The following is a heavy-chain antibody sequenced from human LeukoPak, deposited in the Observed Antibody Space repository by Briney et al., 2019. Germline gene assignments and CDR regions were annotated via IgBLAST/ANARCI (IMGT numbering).Heavy chain of an antibody. CDR2: IYSGGST. D-gene: IGHD3-10*01. CDR3: ARDTMVRGLDV. CDR1: GFTVSSNY. Sequence: GGSLRLSCAASGFTVSSNYMSWVRQAPGKGLGWVSVIYSGGSTYYADSVKGRFTISRDNSKNTLYLQVTSLRAEDPAVYYCARDTMVRGLDVWGQGTTVTVSS. V-gene: IGHV3-66*01. J-gene: IGHJ6*02.